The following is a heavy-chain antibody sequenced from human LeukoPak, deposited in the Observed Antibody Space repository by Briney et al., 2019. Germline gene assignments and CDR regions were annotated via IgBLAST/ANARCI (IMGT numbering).Heavy chain of an antibody. V-gene: IGHV4-59*08. CDR3: ARASETAMVTL. Sequence: SETLSLTCAVSGGSVTTYHWTWIRQPPGKGLEWIGHIHYSGGADYNPSLKSRVTMLLDTSKNHISLKLTSVTAADTAIYFCARASETAMVTLWGQGTLVTVSS. CDR2: IHYSGGA. CDR1: GGSVTTYH. J-gene: IGHJ4*02. D-gene: IGHD5-18*01.